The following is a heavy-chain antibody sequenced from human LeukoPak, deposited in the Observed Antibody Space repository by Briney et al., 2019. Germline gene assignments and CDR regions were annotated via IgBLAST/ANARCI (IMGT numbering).Heavy chain of an antibody. D-gene: IGHD2-15*01. CDR2: IYYSGNT. CDR1: GGSISSYY. Sequence: SETLSLTCIVSGGSISSYYWSWIRQPPGKGLEWIGYIYYSGNTNYNPSLKSRVTISVDTSKNRFSLKLSSVTAAATAVYYCAVGTVVAATPLDYWGQGTLVTVSS. J-gene: IGHJ4*02. CDR3: AVGTVVAATPLDY. V-gene: IGHV4-59*12.